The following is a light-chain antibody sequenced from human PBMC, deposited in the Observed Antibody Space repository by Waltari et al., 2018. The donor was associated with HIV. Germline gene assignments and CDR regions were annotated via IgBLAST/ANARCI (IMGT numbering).Light chain of an antibody. CDR3: QQRSNWPRT. J-gene: IGKJ1*01. CDR2: DAS. V-gene: IGKV3-11*01. CDR1: QSVSSY. Sequence: EIVLTQSPATLSLSPGERATLSCRASQSVSSYLAWYQQKPGQAPRLLIYDASTRATGSPARFSGSWSGTDFTLTISSLEPEDFAVYYCQQRSNWPRTFGQGTKVEIK.